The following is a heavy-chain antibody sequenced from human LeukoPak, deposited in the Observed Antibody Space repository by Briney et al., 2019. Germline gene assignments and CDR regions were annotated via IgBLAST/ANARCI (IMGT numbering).Heavy chain of an antibody. D-gene: IGHD2-15*01. V-gene: IGHV3-7*01. J-gene: IGHJ4*02. CDR1: GFTFSTFW. CDR3: ARDGYLGYCRGGSCPDFDY. CDR2: IKQEGSEK. Sequence: TGGALRLSCAASGFTFSTFWTSLLRQAPGKGVGWVASIKQEGSEKYYVDSVKGRFTISRDNAKNSLYLQMNSLRADDTAVYYCARDGYLGYCRGGSCPDFDYWGQGILVTV.